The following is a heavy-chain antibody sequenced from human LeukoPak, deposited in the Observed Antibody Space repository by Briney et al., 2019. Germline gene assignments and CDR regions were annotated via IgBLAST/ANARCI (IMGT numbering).Heavy chain of an antibody. CDR1: GGSISSYY. Sequence: SETLSLTCTVSGGSISSYYWSWIRQPPGKGLEWIGYIYYSGSTNYNPSLKSRVTISVDTSKNQFSLKLSSVTAADTAVYYCARERYSSGSDYWGQGTLVTVSS. J-gene: IGHJ4*02. V-gene: IGHV4-59*01. CDR3: ARERYSSGSDY. D-gene: IGHD6-19*01. CDR2: IYYSGST.